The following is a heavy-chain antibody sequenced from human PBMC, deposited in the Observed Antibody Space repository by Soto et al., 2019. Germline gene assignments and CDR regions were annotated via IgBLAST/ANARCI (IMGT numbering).Heavy chain of an antibody. CDR2: IWNDGTSR. V-gene: IGHV3-33*01. D-gene: IGHD5-12*01. CDR3: ARPDIVAAIGGAIDC. Sequence: QVQLVESGGGVVQPGRSLRLSCEASGFTFSNYGMHWVRQAPGKGLEWVAVIWNDGTSRYYADSVKGRFTISRDNSKNTLFLQMNNLRAEDMAVYYCARPDIVAAIGGAIDCWGQGTLVTVSS. CDR1: GFTFSNYG. J-gene: IGHJ4*02.